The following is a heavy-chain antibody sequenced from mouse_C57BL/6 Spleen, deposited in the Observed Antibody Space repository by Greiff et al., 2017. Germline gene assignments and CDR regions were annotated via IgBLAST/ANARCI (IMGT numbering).Heavy chain of an antibody. Sequence: QVQLQQSGPELVKPGASVKISCKASGYAFSSSWMNWVKQRPGKGLEWIGRIYPGDGDTNYNGKFKGKATLTADKSSSTAYMQLSSLTSEDSAVYFCARGVITTVVAPYYFDYWGQGTTLTVSS. CDR1: GYAFSSSW. V-gene: IGHV1-82*01. D-gene: IGHD1-1*01. J-gene: IGHJ2*01. CDR3: ARGVITTVVAPYYFDY. CDR2: IYPGDGDT.